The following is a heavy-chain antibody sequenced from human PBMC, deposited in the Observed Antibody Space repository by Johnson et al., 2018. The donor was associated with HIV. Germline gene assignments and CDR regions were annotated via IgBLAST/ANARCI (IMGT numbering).Heavy chain of an antibody. D-gene: IGHD3-3*01. CDR3: TTDELWSGPGGKYAFDI. V-gene: IGHV3-15*01. CDR1: GFTFSNAW. J-gene: IGHJ3*02. CDR2: IKSKTDGGTT. Sequence: VQVLESGGGVVRPGGSLTLSCAASGFTFSNAWMSWVRQAPGKGLEWVGRIKSKTDGGTTDNAAPVKGRFTISRDDSKNTLYLQMNSLKTEDTAVYYCTTDELWSGPGGKYAFDIWGQGTMVTVSS.